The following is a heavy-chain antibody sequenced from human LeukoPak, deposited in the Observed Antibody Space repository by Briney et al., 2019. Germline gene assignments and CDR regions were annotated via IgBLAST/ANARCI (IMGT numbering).Heavy chain of an antibody. Sequence: PGGSLRLSRAASGFTFSSYAMHWVRQAPGKGLEWVAVISYDGSNKYYADSVKGRFTISRDNSKNTLYLQMNSLRAEDTAVYYCASHCTNGVCYTLPEGGMDVWGQGTTVTVSS. CDR1: GFTFSSYA. CDR2: ISYDGSNK. V-gene: IGHV3-30-3*01. J-gene: IGHJ6*02. D-gene: IGHD2-8*01. CDR3: ASHCTNGVCYTLPEGGMDV.